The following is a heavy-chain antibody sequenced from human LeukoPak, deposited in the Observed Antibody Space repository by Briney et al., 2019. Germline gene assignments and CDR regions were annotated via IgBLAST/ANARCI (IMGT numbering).Heavy chain of an antibody. CDR1: GGTFSSYA. D-gene: IGHD6-6*01. Sequence: SVKVSCKASGGTFSSYAISWVRQAPGQGLEWMGGIIPMFGTTNYAQKFQDRVTITADESTSTAYMELSSLKSEDSAVFYCARGSWYSSSSGSYYYYMDVWGKGTTVTVSS. CDR3: ARGSWYSSSSGSYYYYMDV. CDR2: IIPMFGTT. J-gene: IGHJ6*03. V-gene: IGHV1-69*13.